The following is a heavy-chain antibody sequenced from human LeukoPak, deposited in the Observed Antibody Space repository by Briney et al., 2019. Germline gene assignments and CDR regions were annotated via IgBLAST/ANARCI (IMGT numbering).Heavy chain of an antibody. CDR1: GFTVSHNF. CDR3: ATNGPGIAVAGYVDY. CDR2: LYSGDST. Sequence: GGSLRLSCAASGFTVSHNFMTWVRQAPGKGLEWVSVLYSGDSTYYPDSVKGRFTVSRDNSKNTLYLQMNSLRAEDTAVYYCATNGPGIAVAGYVDYWGQGTLVTVSS. V-gene: IGHV3-53*05. J-gene: IGHJ4*02. D-gene: IGHD6-19*01.